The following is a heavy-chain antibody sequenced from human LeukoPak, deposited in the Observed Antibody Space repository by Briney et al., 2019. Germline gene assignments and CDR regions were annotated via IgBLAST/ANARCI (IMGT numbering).Heavy chain of an antibody. Sequence: GGSLRLSCEASGFTFSSDLMHCVRQAPGKGLVWISRINPAGTSTYYADSVKGRFSISRDNAKNNVHLQMHSLGAEDTAVYYCARGISGNYGKFGYWGQGILVTVSS. CDR2: INPAGTST. J-gene: IGHJ4*02. D-gene: IGHD1-26*01. V-gene: IGHV3-74*01. CDR3: ARGISGNYGKFGY. CDR1: GFTFSSDL.